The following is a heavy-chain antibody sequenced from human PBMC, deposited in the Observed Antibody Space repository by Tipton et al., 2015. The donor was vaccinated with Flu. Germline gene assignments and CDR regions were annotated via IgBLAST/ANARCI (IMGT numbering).Heavy chain of an antibody. CDR3: VKMPDFDY. V-gene: IGHV3-7*01. J-gene: IGHJ4*02. D-gene: IGHD2-2*01. Sequence: AVSGFTFSSYEMNWVRQAPGKGLEWVANIRQDGHEKYYVDSVKGRFTISRDNAKTSLHLQMNSLRVEDTAVYYCVKMPDFDYWGQGILVTVSS. CDR2: IRQDGHEK. CDR1: GFTFSSYE.